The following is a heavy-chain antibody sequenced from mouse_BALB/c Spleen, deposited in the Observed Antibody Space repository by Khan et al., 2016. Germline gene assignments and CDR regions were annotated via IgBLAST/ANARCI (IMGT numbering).Heavy chain of an antibody. Sequence: QVQLKESGPGLVAPSQSLSITCTVSGFSLTGYGVNWVRQPPGKGLEWLGMIWGDGSTDYNSALKSRLSISKDNSKSQVFLKMNSLQTDDTARYYCARALYYYGSSYVSYSMDYWGQGTSVTGAS. CDR2: IWGDGST. CDR1: GFSLTGYG. D-gene: IGHD1-1*01. V-gene: IGHV2-6-7*01. CDR3: ARALYYYGSSYVSYSMDY. J-gene: IGHJ4*01.